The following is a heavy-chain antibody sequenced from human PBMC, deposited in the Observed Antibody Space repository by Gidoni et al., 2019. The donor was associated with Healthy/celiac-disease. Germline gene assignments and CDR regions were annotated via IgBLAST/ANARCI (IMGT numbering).Heavy chain of an antibody. CDR2: FNHSGST. Sequence: QVQLQQWGAGLLKPSETLSLTCAAYGGSFSGYYWSWIRQLPGKGRAWIGEFNHSGSTNYNPSLRSRVTISVDTSKNQFSLKLSSVTAADTAVYYCARGGIRNHPKYYDFCSGYSRRYNWFDPWGQGTLVTVSS. V-gene: IGHV4-34*01. CDR3: ARGGIRNHPKYYDFCSGYSRRYNWFDP. J-gene: IGHJ5*02. D-gene: IGHD3-3*01. CDR1: GGSFSGYY.